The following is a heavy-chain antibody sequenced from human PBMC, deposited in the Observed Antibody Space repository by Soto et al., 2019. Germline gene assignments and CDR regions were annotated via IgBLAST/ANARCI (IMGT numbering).Heavy chain of an antibody. CDR1: GYTFTSYD. J-gene: IGHJ6*03. CDR2: MNPNSGNT. CDR3: ARGPGYCSSTSCYIGPYYYYYMDV. D-gene: IGHD2-2*02. Sequence: ASVKVSCKASGYTFTSYDINWVRQATGQGLEWMGWMNPNSGNTGYAQKFQGRVTMTRNTSISTAYMELSSLRSEDTAVYYCARGPGYCSSTSCYIGPYYYYYMDVWGKGTTVTVSS. V-gene: IGHV1-8*01.